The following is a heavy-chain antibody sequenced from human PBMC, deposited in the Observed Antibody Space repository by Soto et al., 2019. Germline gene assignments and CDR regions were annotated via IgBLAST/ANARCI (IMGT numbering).Heavy chain of an antibody. J-gene: IGHJ6*02. CDR1: GGSISSSSYY. CDR3: AKVGASGYDFYYYYGMDV. V-gene: IGHV4-39*01. Sequence: SETLSLTCTVSGGSISSSSYYWGWIRQPPGKGLEWIGSIYYSGSTYYNPSLKSRVTISVDTSNNQFSLKLSSVTAADTAVYYCAKVGASGYDFYYYYGMDVWGQGTTVTVSS. CDR2: IYYSGST. D-gene: IGHD5-12*01.